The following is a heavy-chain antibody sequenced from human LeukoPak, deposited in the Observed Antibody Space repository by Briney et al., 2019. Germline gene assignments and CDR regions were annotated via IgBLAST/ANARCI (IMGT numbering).Heavy chain of an antibody. V-gene: IGHV3-15*01. J-gene: IGHJ1*01. CDR1: GFTFSSYA. D-gene: IGHD5-12*01. CDR2: IKSKTDGGTT. CDR3: TREDHLSGYGVARRPAEYFQH. Sequence: GGSLRLSCAASGFTFSSYAMHWVRQAPGKGLEWVGRIKSKTDGGTTDYAAPVKGRFTISRDDSKSIAYLQMNSLKTEDTAVYYCTREDHLSGYGVARRPAEYFQHWGQGTLVTVSS.